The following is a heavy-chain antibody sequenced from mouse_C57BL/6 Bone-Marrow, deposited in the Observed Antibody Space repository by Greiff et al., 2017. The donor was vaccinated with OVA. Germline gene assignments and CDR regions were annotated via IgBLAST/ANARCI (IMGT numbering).Heavy chain of an antibody. CDR3: TRGFITTVVERAWFAY. V-gene: IGHV5-9-1*02. D-gene: IGHD1-1*01. CDR2: ISSGGDYI. CDR1: GFTFSSYA. Sequence: EVQRVESGEGLVKPGGSLKLSCAASGFTFSSYAMSWVRQTPEKRLEWVAYISSGGDYIYYADTVKGRFTISRDNARNTLYLQMSSLKSEDTAMYYCTRGFITTVVERAWFAYWGQGTLVTVSA. J-gene: IGHJ3*01.